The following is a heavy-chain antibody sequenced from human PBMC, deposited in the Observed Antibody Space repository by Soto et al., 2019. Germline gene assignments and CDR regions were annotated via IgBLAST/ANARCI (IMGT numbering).Heavy chain of an antibody. CDR3: AREGEYYGSGSYEKPYYYYYMDV. V-gene: IGHV1-2*04. D-gene: IGHD3-10*01. CDR1: GYTFTGYY. J-gene: IGHJ6*03. Sequence: ASVKVSCKASGYTFTGYYRHWVRQAPGQGLEWMGWINPNSGGTNYAQKFQGWVTMTRDTSISTAYMELSRLRSDDTAVYYCAREGEYYGSGSYEKPYYYYYMDVWGKGTTVTVSS. CDR2: INPNSGGT.